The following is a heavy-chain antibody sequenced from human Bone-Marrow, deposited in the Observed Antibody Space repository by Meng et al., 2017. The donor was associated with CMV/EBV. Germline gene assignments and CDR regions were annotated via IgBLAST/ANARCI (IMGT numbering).Heavy chain of an antibody. CDR3: ARLGAAYYYDSSGYYSYFDY. Sequence: GSLKISCKGSGYSLTTYWIGWVRQMPGKGLEWMGIIYPGDSDTRYSPSFQGQVTISADKSISTAYLQWSSLKASDTAMYYCARLGAAYYYDSSGYYSYFDYWGQGTLVTVSS. D-gene: IGHD3-22*01. V-gene: IGHV5-51*01. CDR1: GYSLTTYW. CDR2: IYPGDSDT. J-gene: IGHJ4*02.